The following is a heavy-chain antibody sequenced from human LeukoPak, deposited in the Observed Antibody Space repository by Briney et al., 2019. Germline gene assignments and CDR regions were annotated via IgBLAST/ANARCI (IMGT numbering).Heavy chain of an antibody. CDR3: ARDQGSSSSGY. J-gene: IGHJ4*02. V-gene: IGHV3-23*01. CDR2: ISGSGGST. Sequence: PGGSLRLSCAASGFTFSSYAMSWVRQAPGKGLEWVSAISGSGGSTYYADSVKGRFTISRDNAKNSLYLQMNSLRAEDTAVYYCARDQGSSSSGYWGQGTLVTVSS. D-gene: IGHD6-6*01. CDR1: GFTFSSYA.